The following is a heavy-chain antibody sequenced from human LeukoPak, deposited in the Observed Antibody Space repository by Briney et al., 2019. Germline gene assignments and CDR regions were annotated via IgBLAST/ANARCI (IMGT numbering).Heavy chain of an antibody. CDR2: IDPSDSET. CDR1: GYSFTNYW. V-gene: IGHV5-51*01. J-gene: IGHJ4*02. CDR3: ARQTAMGRAGDY. Sequence: GESLKISCQASGYSFTNYWIGWVRQMPGKGLEWMGTIDPSDSETRYTPSFQGQVTISVDKSLTTAYLQWTSLKASDTAIYYCARQTAMGRAGDYWGQGTLVTVSS. D-gene: IGHD5-18*01.